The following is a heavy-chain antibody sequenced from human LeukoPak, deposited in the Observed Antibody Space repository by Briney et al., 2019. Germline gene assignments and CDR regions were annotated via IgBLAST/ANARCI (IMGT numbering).Heavy chain of an antibody. J-gene: IGHJ5*02. CDR3: ARGLPDWFDP. Sequence: SETLSLTCTVSGGSISSGGYYWSWIRQPPGKGLEWIGYIYHSGSTYYNPSLKSRVTISVDRSKNQFSLKLSSVTAADTAVYYCARGLPDWFDPWGQGTLVTVSS. CDR1: GGSISSGGYY. V-gene: IGHV4-30-2*01. CDR2: IYHSGST.